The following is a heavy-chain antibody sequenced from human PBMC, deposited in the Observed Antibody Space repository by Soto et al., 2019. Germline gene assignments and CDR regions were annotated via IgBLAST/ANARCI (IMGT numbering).Heavy chain of an antibody. D-gene: IGHD7-27*01. CDR3: ATDGVGSTWGDS. V-gene: IGHV1-69*01. Sequence: QVQLVQSGAEVKELGSSVKVSCKTSGGTFTTSSFVWVRQGPGQGLEWMGGIIPIFSKTNLAPKFQGRVTFTADECTVSLCRRLSSLRSEETAIYYCATDGVGSTWGDSWGKGTLVTVSS. CDR2: IIPIFSKT. J-gene: IGHJ4*02. CDR1: GGTFTTSS.